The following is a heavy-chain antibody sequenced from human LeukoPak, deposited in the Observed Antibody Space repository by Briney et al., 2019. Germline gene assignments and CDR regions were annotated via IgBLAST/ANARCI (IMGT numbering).Heavy chain of an antibody. CDR1: GASISSGAYS. CDR3: ARTITIFGALCYFGY. Sequence: SETLSHTCTVSGASISSGAYSWSWVRQHPGKGLEWIAYIYYSGNTYYNPSLKRRVTISVDTSKNQFSLKLSSVTAADTAVYYCARTITIFGALCYFGYWGQRT. CDR2: IYYSGNT. V-gene: IGHV4-31*03. J-gene: IGHJ4*02. D-gene: IGHD3-3*01.